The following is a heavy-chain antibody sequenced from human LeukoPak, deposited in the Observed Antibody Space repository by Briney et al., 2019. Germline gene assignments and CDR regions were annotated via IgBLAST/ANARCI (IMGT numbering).Heavy chain of an antibody. J-gene: IGHJ3*02. CDR1: GFTFSSYG. Sequence: PWGSLRLSCAASGFTFSSYGMHWVRQAPGKGLEWVAVIWYDGRNKFYADSLKGRFTISRDNSKNTLYLQMNSLRAEDTAVYYCARVNRGDAFDIWGQGTLVTVSS. D-gene: IGHD3-16*02. V-gene: IGHV3-33*01. CDR3: ARVNRGDAFDI. CDR2: IWYDGRNK.